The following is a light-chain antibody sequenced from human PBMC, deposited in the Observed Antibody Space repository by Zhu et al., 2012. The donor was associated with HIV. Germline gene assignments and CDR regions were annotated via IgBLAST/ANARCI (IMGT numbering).Light chain of an antibody. CDR1: QSVSNK. Sequence: EIVMTQSPATLSVSPGERVTLSCRASQSVSNKLAWYQQKPGQLPRLLIYHVTSRATDLPARFSGSGSETEFTLTISSIQSEDFATYYCQQYNIWPPWTFGQGTKVE. J-gene: IGKJ1*01. V-gene: IGKV3D-15*01. CDR2: HVT. CDR3: QQYNIWPPWT.